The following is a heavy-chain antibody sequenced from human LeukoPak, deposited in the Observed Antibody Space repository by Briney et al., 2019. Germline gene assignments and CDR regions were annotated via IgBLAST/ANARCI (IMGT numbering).Heavy chain of an antibody. V-gene: IGHV3-30-3*02. CDR1: GFTFSSYA. D-gene: IGHD6-13*01. Sequence: PGGSLRLSCAASGFTFSSYAMHWARQAPGKGLEWVAVISYDGSNKYYADSVKGRFTISRDNSKNTLYLQMNSLRAEDTAVYYCAKQFIAAPDAFDIWGRGTMVTVSS. J-gene: IGHJ3*02. CDR2: ISYDGSNK. CDR3: AKQFIAAPDAFDI.